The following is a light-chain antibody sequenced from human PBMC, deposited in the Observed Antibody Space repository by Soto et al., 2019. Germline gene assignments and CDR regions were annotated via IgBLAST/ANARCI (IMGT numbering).Light chain of an antibody. CDR2: GAS. CDR1: QSVSSSY. V-gene: IGKV3-20*01. Sequence: EIVLTQSPGTLSLSPGERATLSCRASQSVSSSYLAWYQQKPGQAPRLLIYGASSRATGIPDRFSGSGSGTDFTLTISRLAPEDFAVYYFHQYVSSPLTFGGGTKVEIK. J-gene: IGKJ4*01. CDR3: HQYVSSPLT.